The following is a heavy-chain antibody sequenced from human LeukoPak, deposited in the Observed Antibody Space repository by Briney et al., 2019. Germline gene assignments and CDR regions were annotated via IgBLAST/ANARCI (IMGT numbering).Heavy chain of an antibody. CDR3: AREPYRRAPNYYYYGMDV. V-gene: IGHV3-33*01. J-gene: IGHJ6*02. CDR1: GFTFSSYG. CDR2: IWYDGSNK. D-gene: IGHD1-14*01. Sequence: GGSLRLSCAASGFTFSSYGMHWVRQAPGKGLEWVAVIWYDGSNKYYADSVKGRFTISRDNSKNTLYLQMNSLRAEDTAVYYCAREPYRRAPNYYYYGMDVWGQGTTVTVSS.